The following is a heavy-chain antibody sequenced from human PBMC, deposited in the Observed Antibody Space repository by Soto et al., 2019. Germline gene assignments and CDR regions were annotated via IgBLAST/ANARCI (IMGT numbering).Heavy chain of an antibody. V-gene: IGHV1-3*05. CDR3: ARGNCKAPPDWFDP. CDR2: INAGNGNT. J-gene: IGHJ5*02. D-gene: IGHD1-20*01. Sequence: QVQLVQTGAEEKKPGASVKVSCKASGYTFTSYAMHWVRQAPGQRLEWMGWINAGNGNTKYSQKFQGRVTITRDTSASTAYIELSSLRSEDTAVYYCARGNCKAPPDWFDPWGQGNLVTV. CDR1: GYTFTSYA.